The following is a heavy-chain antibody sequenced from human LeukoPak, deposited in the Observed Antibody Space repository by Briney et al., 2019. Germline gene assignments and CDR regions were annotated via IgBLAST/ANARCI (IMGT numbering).Heavy chain of an antibody. D-gene: IGHD3-3*01. V-gene: IGHV3-23*01. CDR3: ARGPHKRTYDRDNWFDP. CDR1: GFTFSSYA. Sequence: GGSLRLSCAASGFTFSSYAMSWVRQAPGKGLEWVSAISGSGGNTYFADPVKGRFTISRDNSKNTLYLQMNSLRAEDTAVYYCARGPHKRTYDRDNWFDPWGQGTLVTVSS. CDR2: ISGSGGNT. J-gene: IGHJ5*02.